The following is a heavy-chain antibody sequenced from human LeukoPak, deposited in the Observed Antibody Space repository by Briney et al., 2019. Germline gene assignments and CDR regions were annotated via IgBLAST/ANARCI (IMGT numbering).Heavy chain of an antibody. CDR1: GYTFSSYG. CDR3: ARVRDTAMVIDY. J-gene: IGHJ4*02. CDR2: ISVYNDNT. Sequence: VASVKVSCKASGYTFSSYGISWVRQAPGQGLEWMGWISVYNDNTNSAQKLQGRVTMTTDTSTSTAYMELRSLRSDDTAVYYCARVRDTAMVIDYWGQGTLVTVSS. V-gene: IGHV1-18*01. D-gene: IGHD5-18*01.